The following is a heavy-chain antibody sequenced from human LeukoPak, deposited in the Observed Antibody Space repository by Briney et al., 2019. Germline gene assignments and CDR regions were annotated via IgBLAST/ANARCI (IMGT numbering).Heavy chain of an antibody. CDR3: ATSDLRFGFGDWFDP. D-gene: IGHD3-10*01. Sequence: GASVTVYYKASGYTFTGFYIHWVRQAPGEGPQWMGWVNPNSGGTNYAKKFQGRVTLTRDTSITTAYMELSSLRSDDTAVYYCATSDLRFGFGDWFDPWGQGTVVTVSS. V-gene: IGHV1-2*02. CDR1: GYTFTGFY. CDR2: VNPNSGGT. J-gene: IGHJ5*02.